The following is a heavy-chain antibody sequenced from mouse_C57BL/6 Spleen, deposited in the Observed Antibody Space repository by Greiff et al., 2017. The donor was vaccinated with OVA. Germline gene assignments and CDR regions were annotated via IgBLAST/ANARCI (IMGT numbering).Heavy chain of an antibody. D-gene: IGHD2-1*01. CDR2: IYPGSGNT. V-gene: IGHV1-76*01. CDR3: ARSNYGNYRGAMDY. J-gene: IGHJ4*01. CDR1: GYTFTDYY. Sequence: QVQLKQSGAELVRPGASVKLSCKASGYTFTDYYINWVKQRPGQGLEWIARIYPGSGNTYYNEKFKGKATLTAEKSSSTAYMQLSSLTSEDSAVYFCARSNYGNYRGAMDYWGQGTSVTVSS.